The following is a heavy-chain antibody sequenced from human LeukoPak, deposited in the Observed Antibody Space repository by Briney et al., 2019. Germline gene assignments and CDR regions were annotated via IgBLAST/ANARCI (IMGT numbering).Heavy chain of an antibody. V-gene: IGHV4-4*07. CDR3: ARSSVYRSSWLIDY. Sequence: PSEILSLTCTVSGGSISSYYWSWIRQPAGKGLEWIGRIYTSGSTNYNPSLKSRVTMSVDTSKNQFSLKLTSVTAADTAVYYCARSSVYRSSWLIDYWGQGTLVTVSS. CDR2: IYTSGST. D-gene: IGHD6-13*01. J-gene: IGHJ4*02. CDR1: GGSISSYY.